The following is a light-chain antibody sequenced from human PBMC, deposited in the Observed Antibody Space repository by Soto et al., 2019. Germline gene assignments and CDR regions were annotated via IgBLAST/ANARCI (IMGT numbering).Light chain of an antibody. Sequence: QSALTQPASVSGSPGQSITISCTGTSSDVGGYNYVSWYQQHPGKAPKLMIYDVSNRPSGVSNRFSGSKSGNTASLTISGLQAGDEVDYYCSSYTSSSTLMVFGGGTKLTVL. CDR2: DVS. CDR3: SSYTSSSTLMV. CDR1: SSDVGGYNY. J-gene: IGLJ2*01. V-gene: IGLV2-14*01.